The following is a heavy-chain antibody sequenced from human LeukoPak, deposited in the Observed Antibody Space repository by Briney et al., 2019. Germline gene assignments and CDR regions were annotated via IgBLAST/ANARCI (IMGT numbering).Heavy chain of an antibody. V-gene: IGHV3-49*03. CDR2: IRSKAYGGTT. CDR1: GFAFGDYA. CDR3: TRDCLRGYSYGYGY. Sequence: GGSLRLSCTASGFAFGDYAMSWFRQAPGKGLEWVGFIRSKAYGGTTEYAASVKGRFTISRDDSKSIAYLQMNSLKTEDTAVYYCTRDCLRGYSYGYGYWGQGTLVTVSS. D-gene: IGHD5-18*01. J-gene: IGHJ4*02.